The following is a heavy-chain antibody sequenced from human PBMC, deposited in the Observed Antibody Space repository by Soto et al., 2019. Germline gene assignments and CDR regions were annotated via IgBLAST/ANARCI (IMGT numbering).Heavy chain of an antibody. J-gene: IGHJ6*02. Sequence: SVKVSCKASGGTFSSYAISWVRQAPGQGLEWMGGIIPIFGTANYAQKFQGRVTITADESTSTAYMELSSLRSEDTAVYYCAKAVAAAYYYHYYGMDVWGQGTTVTVSS. CDR2: IIPIFGTA. CDR1: GGTFSSYA. V-gene: IGHV1-69*13. D-gene: IGHD6-13*01. CDR3: AKAVAAAYYYHYYGMDV.